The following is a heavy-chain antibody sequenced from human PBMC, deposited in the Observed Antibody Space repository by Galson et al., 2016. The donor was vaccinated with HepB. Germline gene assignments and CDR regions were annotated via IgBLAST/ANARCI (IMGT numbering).Heavy chain of an antibody. CDR3: ARGVSTGFYYDSSGFYHYRGRFDY. J-gene: IGHJ4*02. CDR2: IWSDGSTK. CDR1: GFTFSMYG. D-gene: IGHD3-22*01. Sequence: SLRLSCVASGFTFSMYGMHWVRQAPGKGLEWVAIIWSDGSTKYYGDSVKGRFTISRDNSKNTLFLQMNSLRAEDTAVYYCARGVSTGFYYDSSGFYHYRGRFDYWGQGTLVTVSS. V-gene: IGHV3-33*01.